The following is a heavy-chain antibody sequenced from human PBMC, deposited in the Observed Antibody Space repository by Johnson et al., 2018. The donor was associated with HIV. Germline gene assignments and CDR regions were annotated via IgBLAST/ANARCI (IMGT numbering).Heavy chain of an antibody. Sequence: QVQLVESGGGLVQPGGSLRLSCAASGFTFSSYWMSWVRQAPGKGLEWVTLISYDGSNKYYADPVKGRFTISRDNSENTLDLQMNSLRVEDTAVYYCATSSVGWGIDAFDIWGQGTMVTVSS. D-gene: IGHD3-16*01. CDR2: ISYDGSNK. CDR1: GFTFSSYW. J-gene: IGHJ3*02. V-gene: IGHV3-30*14. CDR3: ATSSVGWGIDAFDI.